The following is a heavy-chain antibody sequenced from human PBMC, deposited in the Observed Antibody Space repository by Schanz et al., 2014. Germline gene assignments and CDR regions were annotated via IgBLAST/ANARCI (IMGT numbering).Heavy chain of an antibody. D-gene: IGHD2-15*01. CDR2: ISTYNGNT. V-gene: IGHV1-18*01. Sequence: QVQLVQSGGEVKTPGASVKVSCKASGYTFTRSGIIWVRQAPGQGLEWMGWISTYNGNTNYAQKFQGRVTVTTDTSTSTAYMELRSLRSDDTAVYYCARYLSLIDYGMDVWGQGTTVTVSS. J-gene: IGHJ6*02. CDR1: GYTFTRSG. CDR3: ARYLSLIDYGMDV.